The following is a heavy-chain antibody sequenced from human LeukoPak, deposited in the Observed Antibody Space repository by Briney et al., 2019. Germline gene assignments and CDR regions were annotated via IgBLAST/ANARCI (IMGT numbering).Heavy chain of an antibody. J-gene: IGHJ3*02. Sequence: SVKVSCKASGGTFSSYAISWVRQAPGQGLEWMGGIIPIFGTANYAQKFQGRVTITADESTSTAYMELSSLRSEDTAVYYCAVTVTNPPRWNAFDIWGQGTMVTVSS. CDR3: AVTVTNPPRWNAFDI. CDR1: GGTFSSYA. CDR2: IIPIFGTA. V-gene: IGHV1-69*13. D-gene: IGHD4-17*01.